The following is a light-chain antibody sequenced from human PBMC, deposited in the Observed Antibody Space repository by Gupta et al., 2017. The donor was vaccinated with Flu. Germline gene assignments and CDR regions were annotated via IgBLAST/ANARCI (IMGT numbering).Light chain of an antibody. CDR1: SSNIGAGYD. J-gene: IGLJ3*02. V-gene: IGLV1-40*01. CDR2: GNS. Sequence: QSVLTQPPSASGAPGQRVTNPCTGSSSNIGAGYDVHWYQQLPGTAPKLLIYGNSNRPSGVPDRFSGSKSGTSASLAITGLQAEDEADYYCQSYDSSLSGWVFGGGTKLTVL. CDR3: QSYDSSLSGWV.